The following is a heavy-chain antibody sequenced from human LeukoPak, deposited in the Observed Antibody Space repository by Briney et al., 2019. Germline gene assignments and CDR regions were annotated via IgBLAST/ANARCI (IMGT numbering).Heavy chain of an antibody. CDR1: GFTFSNAW. V-gene: IGHV3-15*01. CDR2: IKSKTDGGTT. Sequence: PGGSLRLPCAASGFTFSNAWMSWVRQAPGKGLEWVGRIKSKTDGGTTDYAAPVKGRFTISRDNAKNSLYLQMNSLRAEDTAVYYCARAQGYDYVWGSYDYFDYWGQGTLVTVSS. J-gene: IGHJ4*02. D-gene: IGHD3-16*01. CDR3: ARAQGYDYVWGSYDYFDY.